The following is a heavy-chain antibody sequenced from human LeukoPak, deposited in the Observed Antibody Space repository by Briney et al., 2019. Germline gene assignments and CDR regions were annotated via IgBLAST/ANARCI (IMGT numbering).Heavy chain of an antibody. CDR1: GYTFTSYG. CDR3: ARDPQPPSVTTYNWFDP. J-gene: IGHJ5*02. D-gene: IGHD4-17*01. V-gene: IGHV1-18*01. Sequence: ASVKVSCKASGYTFTSYGISWVRQAPGQGLEWMGWISAYNGNTNYAQKLQGRVTMTTDTSTSTAYMELRSLRSDDTAVYYCARDPQPPSVTTYNWFDPWGQGTLVTVSS. CDR2: ISAYNGNT.